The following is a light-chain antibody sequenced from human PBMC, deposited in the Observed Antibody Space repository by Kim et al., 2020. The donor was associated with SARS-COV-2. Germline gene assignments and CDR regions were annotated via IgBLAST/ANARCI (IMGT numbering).Light chain of an antibody. CDR3: AAWDDSLNGPV. J-gene: IGLJ2*01. CDR1: SSNIGNNA. CDR2: YDD. Sequence: QGVPLSCSGSSSNIGNNAINWYQRLPGKAPKLLIYYDDLLPSGVSDRFSGSKSGTSASLAISGLQSEDEADYYCAAWDDSLNGPVFGGGTQLTVL. V-gene: IGLV1-36*01.